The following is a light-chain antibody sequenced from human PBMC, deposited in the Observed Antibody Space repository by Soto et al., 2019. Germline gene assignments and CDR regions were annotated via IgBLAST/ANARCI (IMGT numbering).Light chain of an antibody. CDR2: KAS. V-gene: IGKV1-5*03. J-gene: IGKJ5*01. Sequence: DIPMTQSPSTLSASVGDRVTITCRASQSISSWLAWYPQKPGKAPKLLIYKASSLESGVPSRFSGSGSGTEFTLTISSLQPDDFATYYCQQYNIYPLTFGQGTRLEIK. CDR1: QSISSW. CDR3: QQYNIYPLT.